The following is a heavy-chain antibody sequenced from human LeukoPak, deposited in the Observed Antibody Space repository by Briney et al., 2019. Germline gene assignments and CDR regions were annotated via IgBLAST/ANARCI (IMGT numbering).Heavy chain of an antibody. Sequence: SETLSLTCTVSVGSISSYYWSWIRQPAGEGREWIGYIYYSGSTNYNPSLKSRVTISLDTSKNQFSWKLSSVTAADTAVYYCARAEQYYDFWAPNYYYGMDVWGQGTTVTVPS. D-gene: IGHD3-3*01. CDR1: VGSISSYY. CDR3: ARAEQYYDFWAPNYYYGMDV. V-gene: IGHV4-59*01. J-gene: IGHJ6*02. CDR2: IYYSGST.